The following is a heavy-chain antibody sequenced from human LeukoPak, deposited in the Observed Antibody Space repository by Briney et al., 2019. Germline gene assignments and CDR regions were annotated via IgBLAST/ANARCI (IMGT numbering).Heavy chain of an antibody. CDR3: ARYGTYYYGSGSPYYFDY. D-gene: IGHD3-10*01. CDR1: GYTFTSYA. V-gene: IGHV1-3*01. CDR2: INAGNGNT. J-gene: IGHJ4*02. Sequence: ASVKVSCKASGYTFTSYAMHWVRQAPGQRLEWMGWINAGNGNTKYSQKFQGRVTITADKSTSTAYMELSSLRSEDTAVYYCARYGTYYYGSGSPYYFDYWGQGTLVTVSS.